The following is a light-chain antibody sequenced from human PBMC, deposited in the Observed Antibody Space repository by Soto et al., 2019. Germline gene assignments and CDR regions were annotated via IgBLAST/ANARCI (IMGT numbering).Light chain of an antibody. CDR3: QQRSNWPLT. CDR1: QSVSSY. CDR2: DAS. V-gene: IGKV3-11*01. J-gene: IGKJ4*01. Sequence: ETVLTQSPATLSLSPGERATLSCRASQSVSSYLAWYQQKPGQAPRLLMYDASNRATGIPARFSGSGSGTDFTLTISSLEPDDFAVYYCQQRSNWPLTFGGGTKVEIK.